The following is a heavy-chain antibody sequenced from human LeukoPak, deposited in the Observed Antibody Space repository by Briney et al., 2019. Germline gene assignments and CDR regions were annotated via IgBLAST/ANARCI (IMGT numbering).Heavy chain of an antibody. V-gene: IGHV4-59*01. J-gene: IGHJ4*02. CDR2: IYYSGST. CDR1: GGSISSYY. D-gene: IGHD6-19*01. Sequence: SEILSLTCTVSGGSISSYYWSWIRQPPGKGLEWIGYIYYSGSTNYNPSLKSRVTISVDTSKNQFSLTLSSVTAADTAVYYCAREYSSGYDYWGQGTLVTVSS. CDR3: AREYSSGYDY.